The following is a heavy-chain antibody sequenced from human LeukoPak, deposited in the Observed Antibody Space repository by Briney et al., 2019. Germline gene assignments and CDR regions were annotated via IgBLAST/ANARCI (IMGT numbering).Heavy chain of an antibody. V-gene: IGHV1-2*06. D-gene: IGHD3-10*01. CDR1: GYIFTGYY. CDR2: INPNSGGT. Sequence: ASVKVSCKASGYIFTGYYMHWVRQAPGQGLEWMGRINPNSGGTNYAQKFQGRVTMTRDTSISTAYMELSRLRSDDTAVYYCARDYYGSGSRNWFDPWGQGTLVTVSS. J-gene: IGHJ5*02. CDR3: ARDYYGSGSRNWFDP.